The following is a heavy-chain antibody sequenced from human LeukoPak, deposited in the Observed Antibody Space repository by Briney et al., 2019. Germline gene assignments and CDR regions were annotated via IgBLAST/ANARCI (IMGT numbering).Heavy chain of an antibody. Sequence: PGGSLRLSCAASGFTFSSYEMNWVRQAPGKGLEWVSYISSSGSTIYYADSVKGRFTISRDNAKNSLYLQMNSLRAEDTAVYYCAREEDSYGDYPLLDLGTDVWGKGTTVTVSS. CDR2: ISSSGSTI. D-gene: IGHD4-17*01. V-gene: IGHV3-48*03. J-gene: IGHJ6*04. CDR3: AREEDSYGDYPLLDLGTDV. CDR1: GFTFSSYE.